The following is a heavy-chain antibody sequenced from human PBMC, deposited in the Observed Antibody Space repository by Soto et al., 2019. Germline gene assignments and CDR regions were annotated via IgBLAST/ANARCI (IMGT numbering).Heavy chain of an antibody. D-gene: IGHD4-4*01. V-gene: IGHV1-69*13. J-gene: IGHJ5*02. CDR2: IIPIFGTA. Sequence: ASVKVSCKASGGTFRSYAISWVRQAPGQGLEWMGGIIPIFGTANYAQKFQGRVTITADESTSTAYMELSSLRSEDTAVYYCAGDPDSHYNDSHASSYPWGQGTLVTVSS. CDR3: AGDPDSHYNDSHASSYP. CDR1: GGTFRSYA.